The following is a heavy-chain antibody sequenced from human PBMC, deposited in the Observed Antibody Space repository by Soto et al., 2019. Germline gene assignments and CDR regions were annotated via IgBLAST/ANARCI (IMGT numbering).Heavy chain of an antibody. D-gene: IGHD3-9*01. J-gene: IGHJ4*02. Sequence: SETLSLTCTVSGSSISSNYWSWIRQPPGKGLEYIGYIDYSGSTHYKASLKSRVTISVDTSKNQFSLKLSSVTAADTAIYYCARHRTGLDSWGQGTLVTVSS. V-gene: IGHV4-59*08. CDR1: GSSISSNY. CDR3: ARHRTGLDS. CDR2: IDYSGST.